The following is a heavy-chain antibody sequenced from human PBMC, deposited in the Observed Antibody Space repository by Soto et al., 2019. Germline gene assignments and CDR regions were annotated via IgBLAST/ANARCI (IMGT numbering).Heavy chain of an antibody. CDR1: GGSISSYY. CDR3: AKDIRGRTAAAVYNWFDP. J-gene: IGHJ5*02. Sequence: SATLSLTCTVSGGSISSYYWSWIRQPPGKGPEWIGYIYDSGSTNYNPSLKSRVTISVDTSKNHFSLKLSSVTAADTAVYYCAKDIRGRTAAAVYNWFDPWGQGAQVTVSS. CDR2: IYDSGST. D-gene: IGHD6-13*01. V-gene: IGHV4-59*01.